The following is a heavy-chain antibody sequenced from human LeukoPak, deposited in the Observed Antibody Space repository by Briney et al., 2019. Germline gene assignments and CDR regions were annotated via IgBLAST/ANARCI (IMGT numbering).Heavy chain of an antibody. D-gene: IGHD4-17*01. J-gene: IGHJ4*02. Sequence: GGSLRLSCAASGFTFSSYEMNWVRRAPGKGLEWVSYISSSGSTIYYADSVKGRFTISRDNAKNSLYLQMNSLRAEDTAVYYCASYGDYDYFDYWGQGTLVTVSS. CDR3: ASYGDYDYFDY. CDR1: GFTFSSYE. V-gene: IGHV3-48*03. CDR2: ISSSGSTI.